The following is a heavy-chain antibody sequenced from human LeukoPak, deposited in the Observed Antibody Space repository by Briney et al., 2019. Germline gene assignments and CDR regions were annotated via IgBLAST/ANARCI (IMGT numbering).Heavy chain of an antibody. V-gene: IGHV3-30*02. D-gene: IGHD6-13*01. CDR2: IRYDGSNK. Sequence: GGSLRLSCAAYGFTFSSYVMHWVRQAPGKGLEWVAFIRYDGSNKYYADSVKGRFTISRDNSKNTLYLQMDSLRAEDTAVYYCAKDKGSSWYGGPDYWGQGTMVTVSS. CDR1: GFTFSSYV. CDR3: AKDKGSSWYGGPDY. J-gene: IGHJ4*02.